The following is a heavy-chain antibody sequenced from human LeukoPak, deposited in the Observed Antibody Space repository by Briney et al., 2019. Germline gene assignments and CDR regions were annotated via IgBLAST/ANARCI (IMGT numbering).Heavy chain of an antibody. J-gene: IGHJ4*02. D-gene: IGHD1-26*01. CDR1: GFTFSNYW. Sequence: GGSLRLSCAASGFTFSNYWMSWVRQAPGKGLEWVSVISGSGGTTYYAGSVKGRFTISRDNSKDTLYLQMNSLRAEDTAVYYCAKTPNSGNYYASFDYWGQGTLVTVSS. CDR2: ISGSGGTT. V-gene: IGHV3-23*01. CDR3: AKTPNSGNYYASFDY.